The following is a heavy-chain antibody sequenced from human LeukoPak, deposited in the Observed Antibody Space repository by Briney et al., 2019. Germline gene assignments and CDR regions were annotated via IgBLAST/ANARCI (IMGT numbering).Heavy chain of an antibody. Sequence: PGGSLILSCAASGFTFSDYSINWVRQAPGKGLEWVSSISTVSTYTNYADSVRGRCSISRDNAKGLLYLQMSNLRDEDTGVYYCARDASGYFHYYYMDVWGKGTTVTVSS. D-gene: IGHD3-3*01. V-gene: IGHV3-21*01. CDR2: ISTVSTYT. CDR3: ARDASGYFHYYYMDV. J-gene: IGHJ6*03. CDR1: GFTFSDYS.